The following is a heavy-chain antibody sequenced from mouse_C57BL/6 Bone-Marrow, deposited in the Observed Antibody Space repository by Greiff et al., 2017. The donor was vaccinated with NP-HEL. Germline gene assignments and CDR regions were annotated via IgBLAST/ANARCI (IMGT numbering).Heavy chain of an antibody. Sequence: QVQLQQPGAELVRPGTSVKLSCKASGYTFTSYWMHWVKQRPGQGLEWIGVIDPSDSYTNYNQKFKGKATLTVDTSSSTAYMQLSSLPSEDSAVYYCARSGGLRRGRDFDYWGQGTTLTVSS. CDR3: ARSGGLRRGRDFDY. J-gene: IGHJ2*01. V-gene: IGHV1-59*01. CDR1: GYTFTSYW. D-gene: IGHD2-4*01. CDR2: IDPSDSYT.